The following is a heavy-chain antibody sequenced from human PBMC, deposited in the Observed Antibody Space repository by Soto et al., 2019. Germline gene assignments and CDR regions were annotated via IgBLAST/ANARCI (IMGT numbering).Heavy chain of an antibody. Sequence: QVQLVQSGAEVKKPGASVKVSCKASSYTFASYGISWVRQAPGKGLEWMGWISAYNGNTNYAQKLQGRVTMTTDTSASTAYMELRSLRSDDTAVYYFVRVIAAAADFDYWGQGTLVTVSS. V-gene: IGHV1-18*01. CDR1: SYTFASYG. CDR2: ISAYNGNT. D-gene: IGHD6-13*01. J-gene: IGHJ4*02. CDR3: VRVIAAAADFDY.